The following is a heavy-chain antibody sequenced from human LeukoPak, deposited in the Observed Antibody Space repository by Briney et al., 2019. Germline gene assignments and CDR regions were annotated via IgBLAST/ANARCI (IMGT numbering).Heavy chain of an antibody. D-gene: IGHD6-6*01. V-gene: IGHV4-39*01. CDR2: IYYSGST. J-gene: IGHJ4*02. CDR1: GGSISSSSYY. CDR3: ARSRRYSSSYFDY. Sequence: PSETLSLTCTVSGGSISSSSYYWGWIRQPPGKGLEWIGSIYYSGSTYYNPSLKSRVTISVDTSKNQFSLKLSSVTAADTAVYYCARSRRYSSSYFDYWGQGTLVTVSS.